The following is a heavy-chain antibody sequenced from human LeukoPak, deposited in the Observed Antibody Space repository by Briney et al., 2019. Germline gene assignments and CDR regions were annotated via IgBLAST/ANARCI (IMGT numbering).Heavy chain of an antibody. J-gene: IGHJ3*02. CDR3: ARGNWGHDAFDI. Sequence: PSETLSLTCTVSGGSISSGGYYWSWIRQHPGKGLEWIGYIYYSGSTYYNPSLKSRVTISVGRSKNQFSLKLSSVTAADTAVYYCARGNWGHDAFDIWGQGTMVTVSS. V-gene: IGHV4-31*03. D-gene: IGHD7-27*01. CDR2: IYYSGST. CDR1: GGSISSGGYY.